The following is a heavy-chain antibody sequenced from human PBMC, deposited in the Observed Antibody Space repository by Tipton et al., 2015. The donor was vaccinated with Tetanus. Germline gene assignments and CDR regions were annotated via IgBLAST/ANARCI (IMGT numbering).Heavy chain of an antibody. CDR2: IDPNSGDT. V-gene: IGHV1-2*02. CDR1: GYTFTGYY. D-gene: IGHD3-16*01. Sequence: QMQLVQSGAELKKPGASVKVSCTASGYTFTGYYMYWVRQAPGQGLEWVGWIDPNSGDTIYAQNFQGRVTMTRDTAISTVYMELSRLRSDDTAGYYCARDRGEYSYYGVDAWGPGATVTVSS. CDR3: ARDRGEYSYYGVDA. J-gene: IGHJ6*02.